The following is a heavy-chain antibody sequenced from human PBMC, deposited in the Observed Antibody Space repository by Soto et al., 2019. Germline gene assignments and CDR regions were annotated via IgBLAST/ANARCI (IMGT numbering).Heavy chain of an antibody. D-gene: IGHD3-22*01. J-gene: IGHJ4*02. CDR1: GFTFSSYS. CDR3: ARTTDYYDSSGYYANFDY. Sequence: EVQLVESGGGLVKPGGSLRLSCAASGFTFSSYSMNWVRQAPGQGLEWVLSISSSSSYIYYADSVKGRFTISRDNAKNSLYLQMNSLRAEDTAVYYCARTTDYYDSSGYYANFDYWGQGTLVTVSS. V-gene: IGHV3-21*01. CDR2: ISSSSSYI.